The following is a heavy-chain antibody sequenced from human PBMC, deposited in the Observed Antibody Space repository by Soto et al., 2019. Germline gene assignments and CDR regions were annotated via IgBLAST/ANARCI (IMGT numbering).Heavy chain of an antibody. V-gene: IGHV3-33*01. CDR3: ARDKAGGYFDY. J-gene: IGHJ4*02. CDR1: GFTFSSYG. D-gene: IGHD2-15*01. CDR2: IWYDGSNK. Sequence: GGSLRLSCAASGFTFSSYGMHWVRQAPGKGLEWVAVIWYDGSNKYYADSVKGRFTISRDNSKNTLYLQMNSLRAEDTAVYYCARDKAGGYFDYWGQGTLVTVSS.